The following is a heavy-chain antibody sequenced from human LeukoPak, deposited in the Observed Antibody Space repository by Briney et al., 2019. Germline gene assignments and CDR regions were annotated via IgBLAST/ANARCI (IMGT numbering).Heavy chain of an antibody. Sequence: ASVNVSCKASGYTFTSYAMHWVRQAPGQRLEWMGWINAGNGNTKYSQKFQGRVTITRDTSASTAYMELSSLRSEDTAVYYCATAVAGTAFDIWGQGTMVTVSS. CDR2: INAGNGNT. D-gene: IGHD6-19*01. CDR3: ATAVAGTAFDI. V-gene: IGHV1-3*01. J-gene: IGHJ3*02. CDR1: GYTFTSYA.